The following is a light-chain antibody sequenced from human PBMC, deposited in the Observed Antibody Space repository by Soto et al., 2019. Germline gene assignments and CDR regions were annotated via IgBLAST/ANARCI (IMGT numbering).Light chain of an antibody. Sequence: QSALTQPASVSGSPGQSITISCTGTNSDVGTYNLVSWYQQHPGKAPKIMIYEVNKRPSGVSNRFSGSKSGNTASLTISGLQAEDEADYYCCSYAGTSYVFGTGTKVTV. CDR1: NSDVGTYNL. J-gene: IGLJ1*01. CDR2: EVN. CDR3: CSYAGTSYV. V-gene: IGLV2-23*02.